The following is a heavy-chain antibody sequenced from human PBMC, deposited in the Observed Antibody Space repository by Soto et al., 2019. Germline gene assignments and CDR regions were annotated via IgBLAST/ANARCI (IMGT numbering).Heavy chain of an antibody. Sequence: QVPLVQSGAEVKKPGASVKVSCKASGYTFTSYGISWVRQAPGQGLEWMGWISAYNGNTNYAQKLQGRVTMTTDTSTSTAYMELRSLRSDDTAVYYCARDQEDEWELLTIDYWGQGTLVTVSS. V-gene: IGHV1-18*01. CDR3: ARDQEDEWELLTIDY. J-gene: IGHJ4*02. CDR1: GYTFTSYG. CDR2: ISAYNGNT. D-gene: IGHD1-26*01.